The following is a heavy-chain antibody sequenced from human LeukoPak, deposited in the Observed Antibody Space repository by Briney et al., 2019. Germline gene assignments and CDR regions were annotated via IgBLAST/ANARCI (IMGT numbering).Heavy chain of an antibody. CDR2: ISYDGSNK. CDR1: GFTFSSYG. V-gene: IGHV3-30*18. D-gene: IGHD5-12*01. Sequence: PGRSLRLSCAASGFTFSSYGMHWGRQAPGKGLEWVAVISYDGSNKYYADSVKGRFTISRDNSKNTLYLQMNSLRAEDTAVYYCAKVGNIVATILDYWGQGTLVTVSS. J-gene: IGHJ4*02. CDR3: AKVGNIVATILDY.